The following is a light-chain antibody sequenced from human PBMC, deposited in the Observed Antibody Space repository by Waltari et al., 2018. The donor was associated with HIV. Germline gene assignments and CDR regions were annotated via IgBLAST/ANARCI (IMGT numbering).Light chain of an antibody. Sequence: DIQLTQSPSSLSASVRSRVTITCQASQDIIKYLNWYQQKPGKAPKLLIYAASNLETGVPARFSGGGSGTDFTFTISSLQPEDIATYYCQQYDNLPLTFGGGTKVEI. CDR3: QQYDNLPLT. V-gene: IGKV1-33*01. CDR2: AAS. CDR1: QDIIKY. J-gene: IGKJ4*01.